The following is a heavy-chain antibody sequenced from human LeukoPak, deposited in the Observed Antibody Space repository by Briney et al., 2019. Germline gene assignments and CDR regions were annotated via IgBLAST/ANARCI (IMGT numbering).Heavy chain of an antibody. CDR3: ARLTTTVTTPFDY. D-gene: IGHD4-17*01. Sequence: GGSLRLSCAASGFTFSSYAMHWVRQAPGKGLEWVAVISYDGSNKYYADSVKGRFTISRDNSKNTLYLQMNSLRAEDTAVYYCARLTTTVTTPFDYWGQGTLVTVSS. CDR2: ISYDGSNK. J-gene: IGHJ4*02. CDR1: GFTFSSYA. V-gene: IGHV3-30-3*01.